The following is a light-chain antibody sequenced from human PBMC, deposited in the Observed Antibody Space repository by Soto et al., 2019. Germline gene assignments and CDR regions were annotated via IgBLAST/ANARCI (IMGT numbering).Light chain of an antibody. CDR2: LGS. V-gene: IGKV2-28*01. CDR1: QSLLHSDGYNC. Sequence: DLVLTQSPLSLPVTPGEPASISCRSSQSLLHSDGYNCLDWYLQKPGQSPQLLIYLGSNRASGVPDRFSGSGSGTDFTLKISRVEAEDVGVYYCMQALQIPPALTFGGGTKVEIK. J-gene: IGKJ4*01. CDR3: MQALQIPPALT.